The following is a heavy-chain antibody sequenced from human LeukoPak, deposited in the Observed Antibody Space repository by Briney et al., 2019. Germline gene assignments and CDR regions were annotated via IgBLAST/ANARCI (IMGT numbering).Heavy chain of an antibody. J-gene: IGHJ6*03. CDR3: ARASPGYSRYMDV. D-gene: IGHD6-13*01. CDR2: INHSGST. Sequence: SETLSLTCAVYGGSFSGYYWSWIRQPPGKGLEWIGEINHSGSTNYNPSLKRRVTISVDTSKNQFSLKLSSVTAADTAVYYCARASPGYSRYMDVWGKGTTVTVSS. CDR1: GGSFSGYY. V-gene: IGHV4-34*01.